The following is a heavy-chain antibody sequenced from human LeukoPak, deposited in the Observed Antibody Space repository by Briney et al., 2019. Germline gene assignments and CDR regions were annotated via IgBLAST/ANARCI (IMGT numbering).Heavy chain of an antibody. V-gene: IGHV4-38-2*02. CDR2: IYYSGST. J-gene: IGHJ6*03. CDR1: GYSISNGYY. Sequence: PSETLSLTCTVSGYSISNGYYWGWIRQPPGEGLEWIGSIYYSGSTYYNPSLKSRVTISVDTSKIQISLKLNSVTAADTAVYYCARLSDYYYNYMDVWGKGTTVTISS. D-gene: IGHD6-19*01. CDR3: ARLSDYYYNYMDV.